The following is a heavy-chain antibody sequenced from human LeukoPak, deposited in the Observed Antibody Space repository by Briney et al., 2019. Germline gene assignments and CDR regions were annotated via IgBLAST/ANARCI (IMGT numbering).Heavy chain of an antibody. CDR1: GYTFTAHH. V-gene: IGHV1-2*02. Sequence: ASVKGSCKASGYTFTAHHIHWVRQAPGQGLEWMGYISDRGTPKSAQKFQDRVTVTRDTSITTAYMELNRLKSDDSAVYYCARVHMGDYGMDVWGQGTTVTVSS. J-gene: IGHJ6*02. CDR3: ARVHMGDYGMDV. CDR2: ISDRGTP.